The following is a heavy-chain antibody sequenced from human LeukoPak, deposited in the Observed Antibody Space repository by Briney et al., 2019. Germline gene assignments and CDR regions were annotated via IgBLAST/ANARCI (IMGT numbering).Heavy chain of an antibody. J-gene: IGHJ5*02. V-gene: IGHV4-59*01. CDR1: GGSISSYY. CDR2: IYYSGST. CDR3: ARDGGDYGDYEDWFDP. D-gene: IGHD4-17*01. Sequence: SETLSLTCTVSGGSISSYYWSWIRQPPGKGLEWIGYIYYSGSTNYNPSLKSRVTISVDTSKNQFSLKPSSVTAADTAVYYCARDGGDYGDYEDWFDPWGQGTLVTVSS.